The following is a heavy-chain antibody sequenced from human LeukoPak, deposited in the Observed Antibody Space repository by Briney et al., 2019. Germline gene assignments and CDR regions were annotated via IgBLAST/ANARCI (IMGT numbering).Heavy chain of an antibody. D-gene: IGHD3-16*01. CDR2: IYYSGST. V-gene: IGHV4-39*07. CDR1: GGSISSSSYY. J-gene: IGHJ5*02. CDR3: ARGKAYYDYVWGSPRGHWFDP. Sequence: SETLSLTCTVSGGSISSSSYYWGWIRQPPGKGLEWIGSIYYSGSTYYNPSLKSRVTISVDTSKNQFSLKLSSVTAADTAVYYCARGKAYYDYVWGSPRGHWFDPWGQGTLVTVSS.